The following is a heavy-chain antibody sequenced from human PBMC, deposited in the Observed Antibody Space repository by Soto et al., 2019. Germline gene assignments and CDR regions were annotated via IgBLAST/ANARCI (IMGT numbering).Heavy chain of an antibody. CDR1: GFSLTSNDLG. V-gene: IGHV2-5*02. CDR2: IYWDDDK. J-gene: IGHJ4*02. D-gene: IGHD6-13*01. CDR3: AHSRYSRPSFDY. Sequence: SGPTLVNPTQTLTLTCTFSGFSLTSNDLGVGWIRQPPGKALEWLALIYWDDDKRYSPSLKSRLTITKDTSKNQVVLRMTNMDPVDTATYYCAHSRYSRPSFDYWGQGTLVTVSS.